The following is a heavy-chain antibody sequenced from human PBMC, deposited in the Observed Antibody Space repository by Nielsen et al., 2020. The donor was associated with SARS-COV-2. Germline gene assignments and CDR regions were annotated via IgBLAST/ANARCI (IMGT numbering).Heavy chain of an antibody. Sequence: SETLSPTCTVSGGPISSGDYYWSWIRQPPGKGLEWIGYIYYSGSTYYNPSLKSRVTISVDTSKNQFSLKLSSVTAADTAVYYCARGTQTDDNFDYWGQGTLVTVSS. CDR1: GGPISSGDYY. J-gene: IGHJ4*02. D-gene: IGHD1-1*01. CDR3: ARGTQTDDNFDY. CDR2: IYYSGST. V-gene: IGHV4-30-4*01.